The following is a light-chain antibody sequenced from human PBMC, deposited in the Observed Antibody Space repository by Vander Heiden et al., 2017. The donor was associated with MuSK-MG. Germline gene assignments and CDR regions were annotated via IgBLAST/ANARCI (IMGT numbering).Light chain of an antibody. V-gene: IGLV3-25*03. Sequence: SYDLTQPPSVSVSPGQTARITCSGDALSTQFVFWYQQKPGQAPVLVMFKGTERPSGITERFSGSGSGTTVTLTISGVQAEDEADYYCQSADTSGTFLGFGGGTRVTVL. CDR2: KGT. J-gene: IGLJ3*02. CDR3: QSADTSGTFLG. CDR1: ALSTQF.